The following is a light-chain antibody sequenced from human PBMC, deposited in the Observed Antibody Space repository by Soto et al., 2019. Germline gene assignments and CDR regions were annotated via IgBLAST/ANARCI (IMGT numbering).Light chain of an antibody. CDR3: QQDNSYPLT. J-gene: IGKJ4*01. CDR2: KAS. CDR1: QSISSW. V-gene: IGKV1-5*03. Sequence: DIQMTQSPSTLSASVGDRVTITCRASQSISSWLAWYQQKPGKAPKLLIYKASSLESGVPSRFSGSGSWTEFTLTISSLQPDYFATYYCQQDNSYPLTFGGGTKVEIK.